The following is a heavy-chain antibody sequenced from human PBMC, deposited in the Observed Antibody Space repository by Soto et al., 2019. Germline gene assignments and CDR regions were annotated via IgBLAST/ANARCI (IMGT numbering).Heavy chain of an antibody. V-gene: IGHV3-30*03. J-gene: IGHJ4*02. CDR3: ARAYEGDYFDY. Sequence: GGSLRLSCAASGFTFSTYSMHWVRQAPGKGLEWVAVISYDGSNKYYADSVKGRFTISRDNSKNTLYLQMNSLRAEDTAVYYCARAYEGDYFDYWGQGTLVTVSS. CDR1: GFTFSTYS. CDR2: ISYDGSNK. D-gene: IGHD3-16*01.